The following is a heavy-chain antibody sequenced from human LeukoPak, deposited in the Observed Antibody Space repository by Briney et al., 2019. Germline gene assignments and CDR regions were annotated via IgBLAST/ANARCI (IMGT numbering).Heavy chain of an antibody. Sequence: GASVKVSCKASGGTFSSYAISWVRQAPGQGLEWMGGIIPIFGTANYAQKSQGRVAITADESTSTAYMELSSLRSEDTAVYYCARPGSYYYDSSGPNDAFDIWGQGTMVTVSS. J-gene: IGHJ3*02. V-gene: IGHV1-69*13. CDR1: GGTFSSYA. CDR2: IIPIFGTA. D-gene: IGHD3-22*01. CDR3: ARPGSYYYDSSGPNDAFDI.